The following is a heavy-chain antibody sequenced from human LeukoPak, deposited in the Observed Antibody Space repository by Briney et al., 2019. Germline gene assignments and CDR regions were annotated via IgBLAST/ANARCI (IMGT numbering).Heavy chain of an antibody. CDR2: IIPIFGTA. V-gene: IGHV1-69*05. J-gene: IGHJ4*02. CDR1: GGTFSSYA. Sequence: SVKVSCKASGGTFSSYAISWVRQAPGQGLEWMGRIIPIFGTANYAQKFQGRVTITTDESTSTAYMELSSLRSEDTAVYYCARDTLTVVAVTYFDYWGQGTLVTVSS. D-gene: IGHD2-15*01. CDR3: ARDTLTVVAVTYFDY.